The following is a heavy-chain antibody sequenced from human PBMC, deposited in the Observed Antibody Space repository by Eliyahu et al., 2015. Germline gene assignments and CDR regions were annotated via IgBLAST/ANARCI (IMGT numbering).Heavy chain of an antibody. V-gene: IGHV3-23*01. J-gene: IGHJ4*02. CDR3: AKETKPGSLYY. CDR1: GFTFSXXA. Sequence: EVQLLESGGGLVQPGGSLXLSCAASGFTFSXXAMSWVRPGPGKGLEWVSAITNRGDYIYYGDPVKGRFTISRDNSKNTLYLQMNSLRAEDTAIYYCAKETKPGSLYYWGQGTLVTVSS. D-gene: IGHD1-1*01. CDR2: ITNRGDYI.